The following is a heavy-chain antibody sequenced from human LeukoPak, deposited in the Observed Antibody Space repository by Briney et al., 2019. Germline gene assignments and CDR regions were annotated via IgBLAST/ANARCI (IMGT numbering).Heavy chain of an antibody. Sequence: PGGSLRLSCAASGFTFSNYAMSWVRQAPGKGLEWVSSISSSSSYIYYADSVKGRFTISRDNAKNSLYLQMNSLRAEDTAVYYCASSPRVGAAHAWGQGTLVTVSS. V-gene: IGHV3-21*01. CDR1: GFTFSNYA. CDR2: ISSSSSYI. D-gene: IGHD6-6*01. J-gene: IGHJ4*02. CDR3: ASSPRVGAAHA.